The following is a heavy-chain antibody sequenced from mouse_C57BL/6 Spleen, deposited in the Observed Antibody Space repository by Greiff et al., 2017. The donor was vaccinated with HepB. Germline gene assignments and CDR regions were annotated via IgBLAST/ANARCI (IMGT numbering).Heavy chain of an antibody. CDR3: ARRITTVVEDWYFDV. CDR2: IYPGSGST. D-gene: IGHD1-1*01. J-gene: IGHJ1*03. V-gene: IGHV1-55*01. CDR1: GYTFTSYW. Sequence: QVHVKQPGAELVKPGASVKMSCKASGYTFTSYWITWVKQRPGQGLEWIGDIYPGSGSTNYNEKFKSKATLTVDTSSSTAYMQLSSLTSEDSAVYYCARRITTVVEDWYFDVWGTGTTVTVSS.